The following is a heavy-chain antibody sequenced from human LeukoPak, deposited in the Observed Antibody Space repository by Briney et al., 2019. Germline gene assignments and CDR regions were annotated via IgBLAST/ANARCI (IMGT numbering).Heavy chain of an antibody. CDR3: ARATAYDSSGYYEFDYYMDV. CDR2: ISAYNGNT. D-gene: IGHD3-22*01. Sequence: ASVKVSCKASGYTFTSYDISWVRQAPGQGLEWMGWISAYNGNTNYAQKLQGRVTMTTDTSTSTAYMELRSLRSDDTAVYYCARATAYDSSGYYEFDYYMDVWGKGTTVTISS. V-gene: IGHV1-18*01. CDR1: GYTFTSYD. J-gene: IGHJ6*03.